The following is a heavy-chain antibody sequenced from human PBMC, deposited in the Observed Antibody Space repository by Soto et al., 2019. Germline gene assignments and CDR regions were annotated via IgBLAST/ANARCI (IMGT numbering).Heavy chain of an antibody. D-gene: IGHD3-16*01. CDR1: GFTFSFYA. J-gene: IGHJ4*02. Sequence: PGGSLSLSCAASGFTFSFYAMHLVRQAPGKGLEWVAVISYNGRNKHYVDSVKGRFTISRDNSQDTLYLQMDSLRPDDTAVYYCARQAKIGDRSQFYFDSWGQGTLVTVSS. CDR2: ISYNGRNK. CDR3: ARQAKIGDRSQFYFDS. V-gene: IGHV3-30*04.